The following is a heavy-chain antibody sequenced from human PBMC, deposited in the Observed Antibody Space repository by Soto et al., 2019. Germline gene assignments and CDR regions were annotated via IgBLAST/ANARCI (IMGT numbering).Heavy chain of an antibody. Sequence: SETLSLTCTVSGGSISSYYWSWIRQPPGKGLEWIGYIYYSVSTNYNPSLKSRVTISVDTSKNQFSLKLSSVTAADTAVYYCARGGAAPPGWFDPWGQGTLVTVSS. J-gene: IGHJ5*02. CDR3: ARGGAAPPGWFDP. CDR2: IYYSVST. CDR1: GGSISSYY. D-gene: IGHD2-15*01. V-gene: IGHV4-59*01.